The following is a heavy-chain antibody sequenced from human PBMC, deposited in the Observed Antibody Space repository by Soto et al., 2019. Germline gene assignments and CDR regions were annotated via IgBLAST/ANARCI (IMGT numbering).Heavy chain of an antibody. Sequence: QVQLVQSGAEAKKPGSSVKVSCKASGGTFSSYAISWVRQAPGQGLEGMGGIIPIFGTANYAQKFQGRGTITADESTSTAYMELSSLRSEDTAVYYCACSMVRGVLPSPWYFDLLGRGTLVTVSS. CDR3: ACSMVRGVLPSPWYFDL. CDR2: IIPIFGTA. J-gene: IGHJ2*01. D-gene: IGHD3-10*01. V-gene: IGHV1-69*01. CDR1: GGTFSSYA.